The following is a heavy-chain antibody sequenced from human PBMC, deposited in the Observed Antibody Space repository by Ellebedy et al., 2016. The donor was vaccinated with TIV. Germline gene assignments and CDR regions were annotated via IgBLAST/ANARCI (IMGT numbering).Heavy chain of an antibody. CDR1: GGSISSYY. D-gene: IGHD2-21*01. Sequence: MPGGSLRLSCTASGGSISSYYWSWIRQPPGKGLEWIGYIYYSGSTNYNPSLKSRVTISVDTSKNQFSLKLSSVTAADTAVYYCASQRGDSNWFDPWGQGTLVTVSS. CDR3: ASQRGDSNWFDP. J-gene: IGHJ5*02. CDR2: IYYSGST. V-gene: IGHV4-59*08.